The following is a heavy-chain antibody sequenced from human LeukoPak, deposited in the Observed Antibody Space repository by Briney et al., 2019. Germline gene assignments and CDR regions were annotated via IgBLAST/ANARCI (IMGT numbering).Heavy chain of an antibody. CDR1: GFTFSNYA. CDR2: ISSSGDYI. Sequence: GGSLRLSCKASGFTFSNYAMNWVRQAPGKGLEWVSSISSSGDYIYYADSVKGRFTISRDNAKNSLYLQMNSLRAEDTAIYYCARAYGGHASDIWGQGTMVSVSS. J-gene: IGHJ3*02. V-gene: IGHV3-21*01. CDR3: ARAYGGHASDI. D-gene: IGHD4-23*01.